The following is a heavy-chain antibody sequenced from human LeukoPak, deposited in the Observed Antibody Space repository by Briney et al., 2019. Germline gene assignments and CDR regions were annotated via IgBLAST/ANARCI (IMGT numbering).Heavy chain of an antibody. CDR1: GFTVSSYG. CDR2: IRYDGSNK. J-gene: IGHJ4*02. D-gene: IGHD2-2*01. CDR3: AKVRRVPAATYFDY. Sequence: GGSLRLSCAASGFTVSSYGMHWVRQAPGKGLEWVAFIRYDGSNKYYADSVKGRFTISRDNSKNTLYLQMNSLRAEDTAVYYCAKVRRVPAATYFDYCGQGTLVTVSS. V-gene: IGHV3-30*02.